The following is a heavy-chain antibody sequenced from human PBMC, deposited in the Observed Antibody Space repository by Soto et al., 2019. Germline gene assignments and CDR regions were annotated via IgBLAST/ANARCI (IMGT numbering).Heavy chain of an antibody. CDR2: VYNSGSS. D-gene: IGHD2-21*01. Sequence: SETLSLTCTVSGGSIRSYNWNWIRQPPGKGLEWIGYVYNSGSSNYNPSLKSRVTISVDTSKNQFSLKLNSVTAADTAFYYCARRAVVAVTGSLDNWLDPWGQGILVTSPQ. CDR3: ARRAVVAVTGSLDNWLDP. V-gene: IGHV4-59*01. J-gene: IGHJ5*02. CDR1: GGSIRSYN.